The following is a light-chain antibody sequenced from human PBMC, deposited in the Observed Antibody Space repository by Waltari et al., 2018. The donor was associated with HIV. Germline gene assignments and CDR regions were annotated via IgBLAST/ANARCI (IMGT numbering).Light chain of an antibody. Sequence: QSALTQPASVSGYPGQSITISCSGTRSDVGNSDSVSWYQTHPGKAPRLMIYDVTTRSSGVSFRFSGSKSDNTASLIISALQAEDEADYYCSAYTTDNTLVFGTGTRVTVL. CDR3: SAYTTDNTLV. V-gene: IGLV2-14*03. J-gene: IGLJ1*01. CDR1: RSDVGNSDS. CDR2: DVT.